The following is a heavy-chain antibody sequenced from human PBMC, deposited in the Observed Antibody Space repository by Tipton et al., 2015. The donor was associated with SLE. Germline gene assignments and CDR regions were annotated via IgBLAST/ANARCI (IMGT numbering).Heavy chain of an antibody. J-gene: IGHJ3*02. Sequence: GLVKPSETLSLTCTVSDYSISSGYSWGWIRQPPGKGLEWIGSIYHSGSTYYNPSLKSRVTISVDTSKNQFSLKLSSVTAADTAVYYCARDKLCDIWGQGTMVTVSS. V-gene: IGHV4-38-2*02. D-gene: IGHD5-18*01. CDR3: ARDKLCDI. CDR1: DYSISSGYS. CDR2: IYHSGST.